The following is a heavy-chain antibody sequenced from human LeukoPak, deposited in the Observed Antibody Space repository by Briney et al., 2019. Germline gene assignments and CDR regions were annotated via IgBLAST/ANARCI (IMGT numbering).Heavy chain of an antibody. CDR1: GFTFSSYG. CDR2: IRYDGSNK. J-gene: IGHJ4*02. CDR3: ASGPYSSGWSEFDY. V-gene: IGHV3-30*02. Sequence: GGSLRLSCAASGFTFSSYGMHWVRQAPVKGLEWVAFIRYDGSNKYYADSVKGRFTISRDNSKNTLYLQMNSLRAEDTAVYYCASGPYSSGWSEFDYWGQGTLVTVSS. D-gene: IGHD6-19*01.